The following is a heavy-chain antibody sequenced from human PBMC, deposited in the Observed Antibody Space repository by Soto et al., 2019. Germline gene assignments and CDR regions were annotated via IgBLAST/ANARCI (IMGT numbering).Heavy chain of an antibody. Sequence: ASVKVSCKASGYTFTSYAMHWVRQAPGKGLEWMGGFDPEDGETIYAQKFQGRVTMTEDTSTDTAYMELSSLRSEDTAVYYCATHLLMVRGVIITWGFDYWGQGTLVTVSS. V-gene: IGHV1-24*01. CDR2: FDPEDGET. CDR1: GYTFTSYA. CDR3: ATHLLMVRGVIITWGFDY. J-gene: IGHJ4*02. D-gene: IGHD3-10*01.